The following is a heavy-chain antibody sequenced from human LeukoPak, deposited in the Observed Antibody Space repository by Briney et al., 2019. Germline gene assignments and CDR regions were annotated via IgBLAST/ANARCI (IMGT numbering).Heavy chain of an antibody. CDR1: RFTFSTNW. CDR2: ITPAESEK. CDR3: ARGVYAFDI. V-gene: IGHV3-7*01. J-gene: IGHJ3*02. Sequence: GGSLRLSCAASRFTFSTNWMGWVRQAPGKGLEWVASITPAESEKYYANSMKGRFTISRDNAKNSLFLQMNSLRVEDTAVYYCARGVYAFDIWGQGTMVTVSS. D-gene: IGHD5/OR15-5a*01.